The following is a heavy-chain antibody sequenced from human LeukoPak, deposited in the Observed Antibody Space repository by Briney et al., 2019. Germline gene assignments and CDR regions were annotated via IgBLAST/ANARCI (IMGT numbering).Heavy chain of an antibody. CDR2: IKQDGSEK. J-gene: IGHJ4*02. CDR1: GFTFSSYW. D-gene: IGHD3-10*01. Sequence: GGSLRLSCAASGFTFSSYWMSWVRQAPGKGLEWVANIKQDGSEKYYVDSVKGRFTISRDNAKNSLYLQMNSLRAEDTALYYCAKDSPVWFGELYGPFDYWGQGTLVTVSS. V-gene: IGHV3-7*03. CDR3: AKDSPVWFGELYGPFDY.